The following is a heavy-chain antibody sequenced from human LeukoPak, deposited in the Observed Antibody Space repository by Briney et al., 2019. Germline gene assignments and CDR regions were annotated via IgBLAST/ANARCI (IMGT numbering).Heavy chain of an antibody. Sequence: SETLSLTCAVSGGSISSGSYYWSWIRQPAGKGLEWIGRIYTSGSTNYNPSLKSRVTISVDTSKNQFSLKLSSVTAADTAVYYCARDYYDSSGYYRTEHWGQGTLVTVSS. D-gene: IGHD3-22*01. CDR2: IYTSGST. V-gene: IGHV4-61*02. CDR3: ARDYYDSSGYYRTEH. J-gene: IGHJ1*01. CDR1: GGSISSGSYY.